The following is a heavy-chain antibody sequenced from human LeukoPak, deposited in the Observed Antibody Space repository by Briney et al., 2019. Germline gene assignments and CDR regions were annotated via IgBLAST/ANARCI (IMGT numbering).Heavy chain of an antibody. V-gene: IGHV3-21*01. CDR3: ASGTSDYVWGSYRA. CDR2: ISSISSYI. D-gene: IGHD3-16*02. CDR1: GFTFSSYS. J-gene: IGHJ5*02. Sequence: GRSLTLSCAASGFTFSSYSMNWVRHAPGNGLEWVSSISSISSYIYYADSVKGRFTISRDNAKNSLYLQMNSLRAEDTAVYYCASGTSDYVWGSYRAWGQGTLVTVSS.